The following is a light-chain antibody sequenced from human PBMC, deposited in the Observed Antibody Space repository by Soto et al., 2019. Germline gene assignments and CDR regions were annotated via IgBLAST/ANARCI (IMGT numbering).Light chain of an antibody. V-gene: IGKV3-15*01. J-gene: IGKJ5*01. CDR2: GAS. CDR3: QQYSSWSPIT. Sequence: NVLTQSPGTLSLSPGQRATLSCRASESISNKLVWYQQKLGQAPRLLIYGASTRATGIPARFSGSGSGTEFTLTISSLQSEDFAVYYCQQYSSWSPITFGQGTLLE. CDR1: ESISNK.